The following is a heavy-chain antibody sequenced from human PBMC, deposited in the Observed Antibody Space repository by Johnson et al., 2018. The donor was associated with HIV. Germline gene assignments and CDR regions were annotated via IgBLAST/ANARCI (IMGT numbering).Heavy chain of an antibody. Sequence: VQLVESGGGLIQPGGSLRLSCAASGFTVSGKYMTWVRQAPGKGLEWVSLIYSGGSTYYADSVKGRFSISRDNSKNTLYLQMNSLRAEDTAVYYCASSLIQFLEWLSEPAAFDIGGQGTMVTVSS. D-gene: IGHD3-3*01. CDR3: ASSLIQFLEWLSEPAAFDI. J-gene: IGHJ3*02. CDR2: IYSGGST. V-gene: IGHV3-53*01. CDR1: GFTVSGKY.